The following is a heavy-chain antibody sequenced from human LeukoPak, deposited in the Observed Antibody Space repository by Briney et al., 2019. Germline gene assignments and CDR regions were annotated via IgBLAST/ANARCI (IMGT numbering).Heavy chain of an antibody. V-gene: IGHV4-59*01. Sequence: SETLPLTCTVSGGSISRFYWGWIRQPPGKGLEYIGYIYNSGSTNYNPSLKSRVTISVDTSKKQFSLQLNSVTAADTAVYYCARVRSDTTLDGDYFDYWGQGTLVIVSS. D-gene: IGHD3/OR15-3a*01. CDR1: GGSISRFY. CDR3: ARVRSDTTLDGDYFDY. CDR2: IYNSGST. J-gene: IGHJ4*02.